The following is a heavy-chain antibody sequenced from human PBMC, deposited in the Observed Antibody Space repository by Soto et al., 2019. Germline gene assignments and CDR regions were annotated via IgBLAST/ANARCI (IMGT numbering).Heavy chain of an antibody. V-gene: IGHV4-30-4*01. CDR1: GGSISSGDYY. J-gene: IGHJ5*02. CDR3: ARVVHYYGSGSYYWFDP. CDR2: IYYSGST. Sequence: SETLSLTCTVSGGSISSGDYYWSWIRQPPGKGLEWIGYIYYSGSTYYNPSLKSRVTISVDTSKNQFSLKLSSVTAADTAVYYCARVVHYYGSGSYYWFDPWGQGTLVTSPQ. D-gene: IGHD3-10*01.